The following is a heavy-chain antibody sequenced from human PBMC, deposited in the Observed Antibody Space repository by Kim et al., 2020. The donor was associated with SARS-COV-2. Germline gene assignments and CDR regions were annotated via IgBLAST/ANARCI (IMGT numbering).Heavy chain of an antibody. Sequence: GGSLRLSCAASGFTFSSYGMHWVRQAPGKGLEWVAVIWYDGSNKYYADSVKGRFTISRDNSKNTLYLQMNSLRAEDTAVYYCARACGGDCYRAAFDIWGQGTMVTVSS. J-gene: IGHJ3*02. CDR3: ARACGGDCYRAAFDI. CDR1: GFTFSSYG. D-gene: IGHD2-21*02. V-gene: IGHV3-33*01. CDR2: IWYDGSNK.